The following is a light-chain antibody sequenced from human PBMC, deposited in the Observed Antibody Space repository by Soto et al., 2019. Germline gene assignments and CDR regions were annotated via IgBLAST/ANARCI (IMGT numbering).Light chain of an antibody. CDR1: QSISTK. Sequence: EIALAHSTTTRAVSPGERSTLSCRASQSISTKLAWYQQKPGQAPRLLIYGASTRATGIPARFSGSGSGTEFTLTISSLQSEDFAVYYCQQYNNWPSITFGQGTRLEI. CDR3: QQYNNWPSIT. J-gene: IGKJ5*01. V-gene: IGKV3-15*01. CDR2: GAS.